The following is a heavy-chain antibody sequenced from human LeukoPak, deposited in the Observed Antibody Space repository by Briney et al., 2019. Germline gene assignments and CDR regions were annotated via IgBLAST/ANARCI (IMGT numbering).Heavy chain of an antibody. D-gene: IGHD2-2*01. J-gene: IGHJ4*02. Sequence: PSETLSLTCTVSGGSISSSSYYWGWIRQPPGKGLEWIGSIYYSGSTYYNPSLKSRVTISVDTSKNQFSLKLSSVTAADTAVYYCARDGRLYQLPRLDYWGQGTLVTVSS. CDR2: IYYSGST. V-gene: IGHV4-39*07. CDR3: ARDGRLYQLPRLDY. CDR1: GGSISSSSYY.